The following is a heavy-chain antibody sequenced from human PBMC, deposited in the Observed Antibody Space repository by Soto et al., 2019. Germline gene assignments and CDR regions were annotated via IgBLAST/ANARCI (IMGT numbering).Heavy chain of an antibody. Sequence: QVQLREPGPRLVKPSQTLLLTCSVSGASIAGGSYYWSWLRQPPGKGLEWIGYIPSRGRPFYHPSLASRGTISTDTSKNQLSLQLTSETAADTAVYYRARDQCSGNDLAVWRQGTLLTVSS. CDR2: IPSRGRP. D-gene: IGHD1-26*01. CDR3: ARDQCSGNDLAV. CDR1: GASIAGGSYY. V-gene: IGHV4-30-4*01. J-gene: IGHJ4*02.